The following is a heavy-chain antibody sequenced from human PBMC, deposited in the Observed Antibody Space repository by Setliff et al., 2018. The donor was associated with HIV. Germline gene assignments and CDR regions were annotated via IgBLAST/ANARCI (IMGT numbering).Heavy chain of an antibody. V-gene: IGHV4-61*08. Sequence: SETLSLTCSVSGVSIVSGGFYFSWIRQHPGKGLEWIGYIYYSGSTNYNPSLKSRVTISVDTSKNQFSLRLSSVTAADTAVYYCARLPRQLLKGAAAYFDYWGQGTLVTVSS. D-gene: IGHD5-18*01. J-gene: IGHJ4*02. CDR2: IYYSGST. CDR1: GVSIVSGGFY. CDR3: ARLPRQLLKGAAAYFDY.